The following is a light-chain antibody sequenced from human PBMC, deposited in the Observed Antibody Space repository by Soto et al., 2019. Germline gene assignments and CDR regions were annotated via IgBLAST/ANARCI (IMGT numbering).Light chain of an antibody. CDR3: ETWDSTRV. Sequence: QPVLTQSPSASASLGASVKITCTLSSAHSTYVVAWLLQQPEKAPKYLMKVDGDGRHTRGDGIPDRFSGSSSGAERYLTISSLQSEDEADYYCETWDSTRVFGGGTKLTVL. CDR2: VDGDGRH. J-gene: IGLJ3*02. V-gene: IGLV4-69*01. CDR1: SAHSTYV.